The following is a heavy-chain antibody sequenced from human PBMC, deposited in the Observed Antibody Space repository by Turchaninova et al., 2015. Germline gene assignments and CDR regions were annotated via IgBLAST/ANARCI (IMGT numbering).Heavy chain of an antibody. D-gene: IGHD3-22*01. Sequence: QVQLQQWGAGLLKPSETLSLTCAVYGGSFSGYYWSWIRQPPGKGLEWIGGINHGGSTNYNQSLKRRVTISVDTSKNQFSLKLRSVTAADTAVYYCARGIGPAYWGQGTLVTVSS. CDR1: GGSFSGYY. J-gene: IGHJ4*02. V-gene: IGHV4-34*01. CDR2: INHGGST. CDR3: ARGIGPAY.